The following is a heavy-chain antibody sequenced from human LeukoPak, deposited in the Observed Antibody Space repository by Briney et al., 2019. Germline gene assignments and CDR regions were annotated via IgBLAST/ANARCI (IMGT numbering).Heavy chain of an antibody. CDR2: ISSSGSAI. J-gene: IGHJ4*02. D-gene: IGHD3-10*01. Sequence: PGGSLRLSCAASGFTFSSYEMNWVRQAPGKGLEWISYISSSGSAIYYADSVRGRFTISRDNAENSLYLQMNSLRAEDTAVYYCANLYGSGDNDYWGQGTLVTVSS. CDR3: ANLYGSGDNDY. CDR1: GFTFSSYE. V-gene: IGHV3-48*03.